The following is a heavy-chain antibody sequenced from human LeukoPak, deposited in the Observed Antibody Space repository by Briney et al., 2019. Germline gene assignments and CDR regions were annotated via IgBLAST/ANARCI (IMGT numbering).Heavy chain of an antibody. D-gene: IGHD2-2*01. CDR3: AADLTASSTRRFDP. J-gene: IGHJ5*02. V-gene: IGHV1-58*01. CDR1: GFTFTSSA. Sequence: GTSVKVSCKASGFTFTSSAVQWVRQARGQRLEWIGWIVVGSGNTNYAQKFQERVTITRDMSTSTAYMELSSLRSEDTAVYYCAADLTASSTRRFDPWGQGTQVTVSS. CDR2: IVVGSGNT.